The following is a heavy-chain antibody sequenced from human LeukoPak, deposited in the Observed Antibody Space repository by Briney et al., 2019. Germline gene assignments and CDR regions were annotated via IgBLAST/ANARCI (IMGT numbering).Heavy chain of an antibody. CDR2: TYNSGTT. Sequence: PSETLSLTCTVSGASIRGSITSGTYCWNWIRQPAGKGLEWIGRTYNSGTTINYNPSLKSRVTISVDTSKNQFSLNVTSVTAADTAVYYCARSTNRVDSWGQGTLVTVSS. CDR3: ARSTNRVDS. D-gene: IGHD1-14*01. CDR1: GASIRGSITSGTYC. J-gene: IGHJ4*02. V-gene: IGHV4-61*02.